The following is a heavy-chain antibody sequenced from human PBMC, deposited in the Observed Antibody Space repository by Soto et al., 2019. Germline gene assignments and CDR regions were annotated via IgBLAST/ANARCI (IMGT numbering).Heavy chain of an antibody. CDR2: ISRSSSYI. V-gene: IGHV3-21*01. D-gene: IGHD3-10*01. CDR1: GFTFSSYT. J-gene: IGHJ3*01. CDR3: ARDGFGDYVGEDAAVDF. Sequence: GGSLRLSCAAYGFTFSSYTVNWDRQAPGKGLEWVSSISRSSSYIYYADSVQGRFTISRDNAKNSLYLQMNSLRVEDTAVYYCARDGFGDYVGEDAAVDFWGQGTMVTVSS.